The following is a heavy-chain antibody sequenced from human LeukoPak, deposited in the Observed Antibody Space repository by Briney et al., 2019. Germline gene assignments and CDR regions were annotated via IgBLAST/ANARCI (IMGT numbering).Heavy chain of an antibody. J-gene: IGHJ4*02. CDR2: IDPSDSET. D-gene: IGHD5-18*01. Sequence: GESPKISCKASGYSFTSYWIGWVRHMPGKGLEWMGIIDPSDSETRYTPSFQGQVTISVDKSLTTADLQWNSLKASDTAMYYCARQTAMGRSGDYWGQGTLVTVSS. CDR1: GYSFTSYW. V-gene: IGHV5-51*01. CDR3: ARQTAMGRSGDY.